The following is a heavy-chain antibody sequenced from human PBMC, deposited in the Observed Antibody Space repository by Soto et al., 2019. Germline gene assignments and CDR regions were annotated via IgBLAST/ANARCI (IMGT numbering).Heavy chain of an antibody. Sequence: GGSLRLSCAVSGFTASVNRMNWVRQAPGKGLEWVSVINNGGSTDYADSVKGRFTISRDISRNTLHLQMDRLRAEDTAVYYCVRENYYYGMDVWGQGTTVTVSS. V-gene: IGHV3-66*01. CDR1: GFTASVNR. CDR2: INNGGST. CDR3: VRENYYYGMDV. J-gene: IGHJ6*02.